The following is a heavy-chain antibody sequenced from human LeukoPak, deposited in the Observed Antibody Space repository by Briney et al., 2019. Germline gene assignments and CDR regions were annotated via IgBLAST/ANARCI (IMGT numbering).Heavy chain of an antibody. V-gene: IGHV4-61*02. J-gene: IGHJ3*02. Sequence: PSQTLSLTCTVSGDSISSGNYYWSWIRQPAGKGLEWIGRIYTSGSTNYNPSLKSRVTISVDTSKNQFSLKLSSVTAADTAVYYCARARNYYDSSGFYYEGDAFDIWGQGTMVTVSS. D-gene: IGHD3-22*01. CDR1: GDSISSGNYY. CDR3: ARARNYYDSSGFYYEGDAFDI. CDR2: IYTSGST.